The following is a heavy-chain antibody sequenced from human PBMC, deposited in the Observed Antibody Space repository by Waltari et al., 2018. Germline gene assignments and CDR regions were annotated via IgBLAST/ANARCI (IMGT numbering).Heavy chain of an antibody. CDR3: ARGRSAGGFFTFDS. CDR1: GDSISSHY. V-gene: IGHV4-59*11. J-gene: IGHJ4*02. D-gene: IGHD3-3*01. CDR2: TYHNGAT. Sequence: QVQLQESGPRLVKPSETLSLTCSVSGDSISSHYWSWIRQSPGKGLEWLGYTYHNGATNYNPSLERRVTISGDTSMNQFSRRLSSVTTADTAVYYCARGRSAGGFFTFDSWGQGALVTVSS.